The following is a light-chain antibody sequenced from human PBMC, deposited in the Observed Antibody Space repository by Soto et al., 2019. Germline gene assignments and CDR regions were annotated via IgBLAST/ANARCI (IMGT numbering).Light chain of an antibody. Sequence: EVVLTQSPATLSLSPGERATLSCRASQSVSSYLAWYQQKPGQAPRLLVYDASNRATGIPARFSGSGSRTDFTLTISSLEPEDFAVYYCQQRGNWPITFGQGTRLEIK. J-gene: IGKJ5*01. CDR3: QQRGNWPIT. V-gene: IGKV3-11*01. CDR2: DAS. CDR1: QSVSSY.